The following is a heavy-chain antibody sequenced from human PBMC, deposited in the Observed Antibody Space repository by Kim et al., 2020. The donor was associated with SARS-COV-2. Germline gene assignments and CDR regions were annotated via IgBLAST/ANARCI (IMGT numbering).Heavy chain of an antibody. CDR1: GFTVSSNY. Sequence: GGSLRLSCAASGFTVSSNYMSWVRQAPGKGLEWVSVIYSGGSTYYADSVKGRFTISRDNSKNTLYLQMNSLRAEDTAVYYCARVRYDDYGAGAFDIWGQGTMVPVSS. CDR3: ARVRYDDYGAGAFDI. J-gene: IGHJ3*02. CDR2: IYSGGST. V-gene: IGHV3-53*01. D-gene: IGHD4-17*01.